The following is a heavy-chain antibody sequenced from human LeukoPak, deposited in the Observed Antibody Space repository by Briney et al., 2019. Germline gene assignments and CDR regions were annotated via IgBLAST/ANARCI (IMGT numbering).Heavy chain of an antibody. CDR3: SRSPQGLILDY. CDR2: IDPSDSYT. J-gene: IGHJ4*02. Sequence: KSGESLKISCKGSGYIFTSYWITWVRQMPGKGLEWMGRIDPSDSYTNYSPSFQGHVTISADKSINTAYLQWTSLKASDTAMYYCSRSPQGLILDYWGQGTLVTVSS. CDR1: GYIFTSYW. V-gene: IGHV5-10-1*01. D-gene: IGHD3-22*01.